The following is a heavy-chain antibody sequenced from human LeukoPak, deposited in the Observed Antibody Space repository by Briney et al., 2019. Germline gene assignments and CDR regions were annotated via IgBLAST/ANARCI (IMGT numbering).Heavy chain of an antibody. CDR2: IIPIFGTA. CDR1: GGTFISYA. CDR3: AGSLRFLPWFDP. Sequence: ASVKVSCKASGGTFISYAISWVRQAPGQGLEWMGGIIPIFGTANYAQKFQGRVTITADESTSTAYMELSSLRSEDTAVYYCAGSLRFLPWFDPWGQGTLVTVSS. D-gene: IGHD3-3*01. V-gene: IGHV1-69*13. J-gene: IGHJ5*02.